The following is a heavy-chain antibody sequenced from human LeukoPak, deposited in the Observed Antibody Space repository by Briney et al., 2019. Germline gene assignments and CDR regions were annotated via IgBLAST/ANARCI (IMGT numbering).Heavy chain of an antibody. D-gene: IGHD3-10*01. CDR1: GCIFSSCS. J-gene: IGHJ6*02. V-gene: IGHV3-21*01. CDR2: INSSSSYI. Sequence: SVTLSCASCGCIFSSCSMNELGQAASKGGDWVSSINSSSSYISYADSVKGRFTISRDNAKNSLYLQMNSLRAEDTAVYYCARDSYYGSGRDSHGMDVWGQGTTVTVSS. CDR3: ARDSYYGSGRDSHGMDV.